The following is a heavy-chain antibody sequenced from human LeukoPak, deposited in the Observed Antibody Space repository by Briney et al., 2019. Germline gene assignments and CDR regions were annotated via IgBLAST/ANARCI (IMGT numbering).Heavy chain of an antibody. CDR2: MNPNSGGT. V-gene: IGHV1-2*02. D-gene: IGHD3-9*01. CDR1: GYTFTGYY. CDR3: ASGANILTGYSPYYFDY. Sequence: GAPVKVSCKASGYTFTGYYIHWVRQAPGQGPGWMGLMNPNSGGTNYAQKFQGRVTMTRDTSISTAYMELSRLRSDDTAVYYCASGANILTGYSPYYFDYWGQGTLVTVSS. J-gene: IGHJ4*02.